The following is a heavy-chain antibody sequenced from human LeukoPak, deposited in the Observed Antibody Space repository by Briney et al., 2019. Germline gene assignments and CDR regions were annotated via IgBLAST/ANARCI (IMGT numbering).Heavy chain of an antibody. CDR3: AKTPTYYYDSSGVRAFDI. J-gene: IGHJ3*02. CDR1: GFAFSSYA. Sequence: PGGSLRLSCALSGFAFSSYAMSWVRQAPGKGLEWVSAISGSGGSTYYADSVKGRFTISRDNSKNTLYLQMNSLRAEDTAVYYCAKTPTYYYDSSGVRAFDIWGQGTMVTVSS. V-gene: IGHV3-23*01. D-gene: IGHD3-22*01. CDR2: ISGSGGST.